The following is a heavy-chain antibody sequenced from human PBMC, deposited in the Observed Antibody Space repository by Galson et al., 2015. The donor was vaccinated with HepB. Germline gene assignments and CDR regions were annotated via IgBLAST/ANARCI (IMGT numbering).Heavy chain of an antibody. D-gene: IGHD3-10*01. CDR1: GYTFTSYG. J-gene: IGHJ6*03. Sequence: SVKVSCKASGYTFTSYGISWVRQAPGQGLEWMGWISAYNGNTNYARKLQGRVTMTTDTSTSTAYMELRSLRSDDTAVYYWARDSYGSGDYYYYYMDVWGKGTTVTVS. CDR3: ARDSYGSGDYYYYYMDV. CDR2: ISAYNGNT. V-gene: IGHV1-18*01.